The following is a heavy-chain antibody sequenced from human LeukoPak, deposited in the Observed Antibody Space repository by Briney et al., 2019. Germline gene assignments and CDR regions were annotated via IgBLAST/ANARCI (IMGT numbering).Heavy chain of an antibody. CDR2: ISAYNGNT. Sequence: ASVKVSCKASGYTFTSYGISWVRQAPGQGLGWMGWISAYNGNTNYAQKLQGRVTMTTDTSASTAYMELRSLRSDDTAVYYCARDRLGSSSSGWGDYWGQGTLVTVSS. D-gene: IGHD6-6*01. V-gene: IGHV1-18*01. CDR1: GYTFTSYG. J-gene: IGHJ4*02. CDR3: ARDRLGSSSSGWGDY.